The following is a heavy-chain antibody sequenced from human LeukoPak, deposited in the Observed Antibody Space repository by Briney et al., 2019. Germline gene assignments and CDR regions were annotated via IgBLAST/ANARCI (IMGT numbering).Heavy chain of an antibody. CDR2: IIYASMNI. Sequence: QPGGFLRLSCAASGLTFSTYAMNWLRQAPGKGLEWISYIIYASMNIYKADSVRGRFTISRDNSKNYLYLQMNSLRAEDTAVYYWARGARYSSGDYWGQGSLVTLS. CDR1: GLTFSTYA. D-gene: IGHD6-19*01. J-gene: IGHJ4*02. CDR3: ARGARYSSGDY. V-gene: IGHV3-48*04.